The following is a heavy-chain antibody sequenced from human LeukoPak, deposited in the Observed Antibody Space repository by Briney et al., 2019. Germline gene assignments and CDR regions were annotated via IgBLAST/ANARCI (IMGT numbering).Heavy chain of an antibody. Sequence: ASVKVSCKASGYAFTAYYLHWVRQAPGQGFEWMGWINPNSGGTNYAQRSQGRVTMTRDTSISTVYMELSRLTSDDTAVYYCVREVVLMVYAVGYWGQGILVTVSS. CDR1: GYAFTAYY. J-gene: IGHJ4*02. V-gene: IGHV1-2*02. D-gene: IGHD2-8*01. CDR3: VREVVLMVYAVGY. CDR2: INPNSGGT.